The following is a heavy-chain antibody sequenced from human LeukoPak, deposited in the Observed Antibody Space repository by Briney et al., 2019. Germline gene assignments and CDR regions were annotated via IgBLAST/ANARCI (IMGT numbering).Heavy chain of an antibody. J-gene: IGHJ4*02. CDR2: ISSSSSYI. CDR1: GFTFSSYS. V-gene: IGHV3-21*01. CDR3: ARDTSGRVAAAGTWGFDY. Sequence: GGSLRLSCAASGFTFSSYSMNWVRQAPGKGLEWVSSISSSSSYIYYADSVKGRFTISRDNAKNSLYLQMNSLRAEDTAAYYCARDTSGRVAAAGTWGFDYWGQGTLVTVSS. D-gene: IGHD6-13*01.